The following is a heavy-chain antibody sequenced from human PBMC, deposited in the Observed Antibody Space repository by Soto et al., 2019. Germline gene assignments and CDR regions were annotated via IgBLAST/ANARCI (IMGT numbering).Heavy chain of an antibody. D-gene: IGHD2-15*01. CDR1: GYTFTSYD. CDR3: TTGRLTDYGGNVDY. J-gene: IGHJ4*02. CDR2: MNPNSGNT. Sequence: ASVKVSCKASGYTFTSYDINWVRLATGQGLEWMGWMNPNSGNTGYAQKFQGRVTMTRNTSISTAYMELSSLTTEDTAVYYCTTGRLTDYGGNVDYWGQGSLVTVSS. V-gene: IGHV1-8*01.